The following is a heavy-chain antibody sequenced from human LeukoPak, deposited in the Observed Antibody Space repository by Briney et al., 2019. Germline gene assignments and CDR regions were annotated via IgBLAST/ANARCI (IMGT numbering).Heavy chain of an antibody. D-gene: IGHD5-18*01. J-gene: IGHJ5*02. V-gene: IGHV4-59*08. Sequence: SETLSLTCTVSGGSISSYYWSWIRQPPGKGLEWIGYIYYSGGTNYNPSLKSRVTISVDTSKNQFSLKLSSVTAADTAVYYCARHGSYGYLDWFDPWGQGTLVTVSS. CDR2: IYYSGGT. CDR1: GGSISSYY. CDR3: ARHGSYGYLDWFDP.